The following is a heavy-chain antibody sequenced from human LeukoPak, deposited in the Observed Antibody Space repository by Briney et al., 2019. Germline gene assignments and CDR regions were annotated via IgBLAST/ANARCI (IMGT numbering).Heavy chain of an antibody. J-gene: IGHJ4*02. V-gene: IGHV3-15*05. CDR3: AKNLNSYGYY. CDR1: GFTFSNAW. Sequence: GGSLRLSCAASGFTFSNAWMSWVRQAPGKGLEWVGRIKSKTDGGTTDYAAPVKGRFTISRDDSKNTLYLQMNSLRTEDTALYYCAKNLNSYGYYWGQGTLVTVSS. D-gene: IGHD5-18*01. CDR2: IKSKTDGGTT.